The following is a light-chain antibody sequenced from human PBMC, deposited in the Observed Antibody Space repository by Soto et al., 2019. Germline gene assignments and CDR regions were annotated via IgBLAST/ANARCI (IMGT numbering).Light chain of an antibody. Sequence: QSVLTQPPSASGTPGQRVTISCSGSSSNIGSNTVNWYQQLPGTAPKLLIYSNNQRPSGVPDRFSGSKSGTSASLAISGLQSEDEADYYCAAWDDSRMLVFGTGTKSPS. CDR1: SSNIGSNT. CDR2: SNN. J-gene: IGLJ1*01. V-gene: IGLV1-44*01. CDR3: AAWDDSRMLV.